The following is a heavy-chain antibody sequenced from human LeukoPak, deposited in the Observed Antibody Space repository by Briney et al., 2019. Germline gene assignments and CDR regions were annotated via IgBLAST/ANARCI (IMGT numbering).Heavy chain of an antibody. Sequence: ASVKVFCKASGHTSTTYYVHLVRQAPGQGLEWMGVINPSGDGTNYPQRFQDRVTLTKDTSTNTVYMELSSLRSEDTAIYYCAKETPNTGWFDPWGQGTLVTVSS. CDR1: GHTSTTYY. D-gene: IGHD1-14*01. V-gene: IGHV1-46*01. J-gene: IGHJ5*02. CDR2: INPSGDGT. CDR3: AKETPNTGWFDP.